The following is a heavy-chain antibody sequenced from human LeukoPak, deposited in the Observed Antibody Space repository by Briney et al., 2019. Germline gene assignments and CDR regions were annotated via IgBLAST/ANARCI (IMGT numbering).Heavy chain of an antibody. J-gene: IGHJ4*02. CDR3: ATLDWKRGGGTLDY. CDR1: GYTLSEVS. D-gene: IGHD1-1*01. CDR2: FDPGDAET. Sequence: GASVKVSCKVSGYTLSEVSMHWVRQAPGKGLEWMGGFDPGDAETIFAQKFQGRVTMTEDTSTDTVYMELSSLRSEDTAVYYCATLDWKRGGGTLDYWGQGTLVTVS. V-gene: IGHV1-24*01.